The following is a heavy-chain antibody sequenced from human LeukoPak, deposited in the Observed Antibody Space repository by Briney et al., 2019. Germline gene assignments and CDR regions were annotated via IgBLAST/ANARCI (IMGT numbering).Heavy chain of an antibody. CDR1: GLTFSSNA. D-gene: IGHD3-22*01. J-gene: IGHJ4*02. V-gene: IGHV3-23*01. CDR3: AKAYGSSGYYQLPIDF. Sequence: GGSLRLSCAASGLTFSSNAMTWVRHAPGKGLECVSAITGSGGTTYYADSVKGRFTISRDNSKNTLYLQMNSLRAEDTAVYYCAKAYGSSGYYQLPIDFWGQGTLVTVSS. CDR2: ITGSGGTT.